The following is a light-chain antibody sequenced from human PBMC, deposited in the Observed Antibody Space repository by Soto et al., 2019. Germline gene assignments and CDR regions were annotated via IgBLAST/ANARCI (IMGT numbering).Light chain of an antibody. CDR1: QSVSSN. CDR3: QQYYRSSIT. Sequence: EIVMTQSPATLSVSPGERVALSCRASQSVSSNLAWYQQKPGQAPRLLIYGASARATGIPDRFSGTGSGTEFTLTISSLQPDDFATYYCQQYYRSSITFGQGTRLEI. CDR2: GAS. V-gene: IGKV3-15*01. J-gene: IGKJ5*01.